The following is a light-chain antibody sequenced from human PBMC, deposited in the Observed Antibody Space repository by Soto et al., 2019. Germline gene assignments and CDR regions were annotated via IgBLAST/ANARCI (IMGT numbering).Light chain of an antibody. Sequence: DVVMTQSPESLTVSLGERATINCSSSQSVFSSSNNKNYLAWYQLKPGQPPKLLIYWASTRESGVPARFSGSGSGRDFTLTINNVQAEDVAVYCCLQQSSSPRTFGLGTKVDIK. CDR2: WAS. CDR3: LQQSSSPRT. CDR1: QSVFSSSNNKNY. J-gene: IGKJ1*01. V-gene: IGKV4-1*01.